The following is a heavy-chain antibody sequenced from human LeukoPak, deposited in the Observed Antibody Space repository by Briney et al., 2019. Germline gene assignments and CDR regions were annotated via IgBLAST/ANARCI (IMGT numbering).Heavy chain of an antibody. J-gene: IGHJ4*02. CDR3: DREGEMATMFEF. CDR2: IYSTGTT. CDR1: GDSISSGHYF. D-gene: IGHD5-24*01. V-gene: IGHV4-30-4*01. Sequence: SQTLSLTCSVSGDSISSGHYFWAWIRQSAGKGLEFVGYIYSTGTTYYNPSLKSRLTMSVDTSKNQFSLQLTSVTAADTAVYYCDREGEMATMFEFWGQGTLVTVSS.